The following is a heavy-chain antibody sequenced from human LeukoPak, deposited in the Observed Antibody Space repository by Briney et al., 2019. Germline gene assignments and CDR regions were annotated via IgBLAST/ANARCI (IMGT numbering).Heavy chain of an antibody. CDR2: ISYDGSNK. D-gene: IGHD3-9*01. CDR3: ARFEGYYDILTGYGYFDY. CDR1: GFTFSSYA. V-gene: IGHV3-30*04. Sequence: GGSLRLSCAASGFTFSSYAMHWVRQAPGKGLEWVAVISYDGSNKYYADSVKGRFTISRDNSKNTLYLQMNSLRAEDTAVYYCARFEGYYDILTGYGYFDYWGQGTPVTVSS. J-gene: IGHJ4*02.